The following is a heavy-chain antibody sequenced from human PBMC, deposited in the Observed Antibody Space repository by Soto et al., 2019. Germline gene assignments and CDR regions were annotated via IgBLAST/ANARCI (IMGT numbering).Heavy chain of an antibody. D-gene: IGHD1-20*01. J-gene: IGHJ6*03. CDR1: GFIFSDQY. CDR3: ATVTQYYYYIDV. Sequence: EVQLVESGGGLVQPGGSLRLSCAASGFIFSDQYMDWVRQAPGKGLEWVGGTRNKAHRYNTEYAASVKGRFTISRDDSKNSLQLAINSLKTEETAVYYRATVTQYYYYIDVWGKGTTVTVSS. V-gene: IGHV3-72*01. CDR2: TRNKAHRYNT.